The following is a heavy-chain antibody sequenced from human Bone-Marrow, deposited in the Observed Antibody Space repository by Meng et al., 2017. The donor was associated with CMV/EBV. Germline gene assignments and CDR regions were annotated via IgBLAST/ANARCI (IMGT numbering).Heavy chain of an antibody. CDR3: ATRWTVVTIWLLKSLDF. V-gene: IGHV1-69*10. Sequence: SVKVSCKASGGNFSRKVISWVRQAPGQGLEWMGGIHSALGISKLSKNFQGRVSITADELANTAYMELSSLTSEDTAVYYCATRWTVVTIWLLKSLDFWGPGQLVTVSS. CDR1: GGNFSRKV. J-gene: IGHJ4*02. D-gene: IGHD2-21*02. CDR2: IHSALGIS.